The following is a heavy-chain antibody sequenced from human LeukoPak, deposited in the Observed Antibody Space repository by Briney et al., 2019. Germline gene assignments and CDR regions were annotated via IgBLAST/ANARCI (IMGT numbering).Heavy chain of an antibody. CDR1: GGSFSGYY. J-gene: IGHJ4*02. V-gene: IGHV4-34*01. CDR3: ARGQNGSGSYYNPRPPDY. D-gene: IGHD3-10*01. Sequence: SETLSLTGAVYGGSFSGYYWRWLRQPPGKGLEWIGVINHSGSTNYNPSLKSRVTISVDTSKNQFSLKLSSVTAADTAVYYCARGQNGSGSYYNPRPPDYWGQGTLVTVSS. CDR2: INHSGST.